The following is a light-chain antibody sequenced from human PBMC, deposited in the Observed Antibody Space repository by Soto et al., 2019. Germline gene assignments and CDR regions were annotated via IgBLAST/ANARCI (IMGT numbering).Light chain of an antibody. CDR3: QQSHSTPPIT. J-gene: IGKJ5*01. CDR2: AAS. CDR1: QSISSY. Sequence: DIQMTQSPSSLSASVGDRVTITCRASQSISSYLNWYQQKPGKAPKLLIYAASSLQSGVPSRLSGGPYGTDFHLTISTMQPEDFATYYCQQSHSTPPITVGQGATLEIK. V-gene: IGKV1-39*01.